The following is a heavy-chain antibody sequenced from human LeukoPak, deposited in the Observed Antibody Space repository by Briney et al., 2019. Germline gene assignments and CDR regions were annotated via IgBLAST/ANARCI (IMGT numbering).Heavy chain of an antibody. J-gene: IGHJ4*02. V-gene: IGHV3-15*01. CDR3: RLARLTGLDY. D-gene: IGHD3-9*01. CDR1: GGSISSSNW. CDR2: IKSKTDGGTT. Sequence: PSGTLSLTCAVSGGSISSSNWWSWVRQAPGKGLEWVGRIKSKTDGGTTDYAAPVKGRFTISRDDSKNTLYLQMNSLKTEDTAVYYCRLARLTGLDYWGQGTLVTVSS.